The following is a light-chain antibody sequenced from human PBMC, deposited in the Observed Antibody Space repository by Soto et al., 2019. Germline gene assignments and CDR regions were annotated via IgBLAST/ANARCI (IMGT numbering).Light chain of an antibody. Sequence: DIVLTQFPESLTVSPGERVTINCDSSQSVLYRANNRSHLAWFQQRPGQPPKLLIFWASFRESGVPARFSGSGSGTHFTLTISSPQAEDVAVYHCHQFFITPWTFGQGTRVEIK. CDR2: WAS. CDR3: HQFFITPWT. V-gene: IGKV4-1*01. J-gene: IGKJ1*01. CDR1: QSVLYRANNRSH.